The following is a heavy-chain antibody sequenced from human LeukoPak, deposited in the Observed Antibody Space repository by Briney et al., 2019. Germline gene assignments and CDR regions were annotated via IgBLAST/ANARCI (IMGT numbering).Heavy chain of an antibody. CDR3: AREWRGIASHYHGMDV. CDR2: LGTNGDA. Sequence: GGSLRLSCVASGFSFSDYDMYWVRQAAGRGLEWVSALGTNGDAYYLGSVRGRFTISRENIKNSLYLQMNSLGVEDTAVYYCAREWRGIASHYHGMDVWGQGTTVTVSS. D-gene: IGHD6-6*01. CDR1: GFSFSDYD. J-gene: IGHJ6*02. V-gene: IGHV3-13*01.